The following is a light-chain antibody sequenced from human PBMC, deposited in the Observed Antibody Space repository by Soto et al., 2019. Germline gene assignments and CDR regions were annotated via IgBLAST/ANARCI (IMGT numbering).Light chain of an antibody. CDR1: SSNIGSHA. CDR2: DDN. J-gene: IGLJ2*01. Sequence: QSVLTQPPSASGTPGQRVTISCSGSSSNIGSHAVNWYQQIPGTAPKLLIYDDNQRPSGVPDRLSGSKSGTSASLAISGLQSEDEADYYCAAWDDSLGGHVVFGGGTKVTVL. V-gene: IGLV1-44*01. CDR3: AAWDDSLGGHVV.